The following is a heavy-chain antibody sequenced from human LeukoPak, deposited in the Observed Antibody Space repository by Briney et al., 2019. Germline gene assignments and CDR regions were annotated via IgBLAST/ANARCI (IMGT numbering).Heavy chain of an antibody. V-gene: IGHV3-21*01. CDR1: GFTFSTYS. J-gene: IGHJ4*02. Sequence: GGSLRLSCAASGFTFSTYSMNWVRQAPGKGLEWVSSISSSSTYIYYADSVKGRFSISRDNAKNSLYLQMNSLRAEDTAVYYCALTTVSEGFDYWSQGTLVTVSS. CDR2: ISSSSTYI. CDR3: ALTTVSEGFDY. D-gene: IGHD4-17*01.